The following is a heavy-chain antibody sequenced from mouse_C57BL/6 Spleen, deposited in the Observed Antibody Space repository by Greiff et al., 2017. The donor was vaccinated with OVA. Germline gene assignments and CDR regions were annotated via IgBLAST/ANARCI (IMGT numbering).Heavy chain of an antibody. J-gene: IGHJ4*01. D-gene: IGHD1-1*01. Sequence: VQRVESGPELVKPGASVKLSCKASGYTFTSYDINWVKQRPGQGLEWIGWIYPRDGSTKYNEKFKGKATLTVDTSSSTAYMELHSLTSEDSAVYFCARSYYYGSSYEDYAMDYWGQGTSVTVSS. CDR1: GYTFTSYD. CDR2: IYPRDGST. CDR3: ARSYYYGSSYEDYAMDY. V-gene: IGHV1-85*01.